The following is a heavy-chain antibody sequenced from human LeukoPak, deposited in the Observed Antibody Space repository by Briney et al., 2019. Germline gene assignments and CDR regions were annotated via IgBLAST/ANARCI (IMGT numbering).Heavy chain of an antibody. J-gene: IGHJ3*02. Sequence: GSLLLSCAASGFTFSNAWMSWVRPAPGKGLEWVGRIKSKTDGGTTDYAAPVKGRFTISRDDSKNTLYLQMNSLKTEDTAVYYCTTDRAGDAFDIWGQGTMVTVSS. CDR2: IKSKTDGGTT. CDR3: TTDRAGDAFDI. CDR1: GFTFSNAW. V-gene: IGHV3-15*01.